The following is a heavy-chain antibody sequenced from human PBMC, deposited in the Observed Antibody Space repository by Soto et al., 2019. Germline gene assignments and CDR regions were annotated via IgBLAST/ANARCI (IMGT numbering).Heavy chain of an antibody. D-gene: IGHD3-10*01. CDR1: GYSFTNYW. V-gene: IGHV5-10-1*01. CDR2: IDPSESYT. Sequence: PGESLKISCKGSGYSFTNYWISWVRQMPGKGLEWMGRIDPSESYTNYSPSFQGHVTISADKSISAAYLQWSSLKASDTAMYFCASREVRRLYYYGMHVPGQATTVSVSS. J-gene: IGHJ6*02. CDR3: ASREVRRLYYYGMHV.